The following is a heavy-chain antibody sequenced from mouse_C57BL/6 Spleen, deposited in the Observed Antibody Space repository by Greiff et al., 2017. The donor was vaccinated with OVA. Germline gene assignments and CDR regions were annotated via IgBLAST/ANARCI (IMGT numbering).Heavy chain of an antibody. D-gene: IGHD1-1*01. J-gene: IGHJ4*01. CDR3: ARFTTVVAGDYYAMDY. CDR1: GFNIKDYY. V-gene: IGHV14-2*01. CDR2: IDPEDGET. Sequence: EVKLVESGAELVKPGASVKLSCTASGFNIKDYYMHWVKQRTEQGLEWIGRIDPEDGETKYAPKFQGKATITADTSSNTAYLQLSSLTSEDTAVYYCARFTTVVAGDYYAMDYWGQGTSVTVSS.